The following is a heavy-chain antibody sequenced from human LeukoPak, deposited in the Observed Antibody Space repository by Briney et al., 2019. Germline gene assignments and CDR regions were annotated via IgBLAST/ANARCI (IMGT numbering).Heavy chain of an antibody. V-gene: IGHV1-2*02. CDR2: INPNSGGT. Sequence: ASVKVSCKASGYTFTGYYMHWVRQAPGQGLEWMGWINPNSGGTNYAQKFKGRVTMTRDTSISTAYMELSRLRSDDTAVYYCANPKGYCSSTSCPAEFDYWGQGTLVTVSS. D-gene: IGHD2-2*01. J-gene: IGHJ4*02. CDR1: GYTFTGYY. CDR3: ANPKGYCSSTSCPAEFDY.